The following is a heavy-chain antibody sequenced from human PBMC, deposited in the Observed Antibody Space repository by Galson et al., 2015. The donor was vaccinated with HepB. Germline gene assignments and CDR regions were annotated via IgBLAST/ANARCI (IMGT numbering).Heavy chain of an antibody. CDR2: ISYDGSNK. Sequence: SLRLSCAASGFTFSSYAMHWVRQAPGKGLEWVAVISYDGSNKYYADSVKGRFTISRDNSKNTLYLQMNSLRAEDTAVYYCARDLSIRSFYYYYDMDVWGQGTTVTVSS. CDR1: GFTFSSYA. J-gene: IGHJ6*02. CDR3: ARDLSIRSFYYYYDMDV. V-gene: IGHV3-30-3*01. D-gene: IGHD2-21*01.